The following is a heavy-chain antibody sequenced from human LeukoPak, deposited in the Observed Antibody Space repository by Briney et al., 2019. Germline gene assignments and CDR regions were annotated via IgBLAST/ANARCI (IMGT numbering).Heavy chain of an antibody. D-gene: IGHD3-10*01. J-gene: IGHJ5*02. CDR3: AKDERNYYCSGSPPRWFDP. V-gene: IGHV4-4*07. CDR2: IYTSWST. CDR1: VSLISRYY. Sequence: SETLSLTRTVSVSLISRYYWSWIRQPAGKGLEWIGRIYTSWSTNYNPSLKSRVTMFVDTSKNQFSLKPSSVTAADTAVYYWAKDERNYYCSGSPPRWFDPWGQGTLVTVSS.